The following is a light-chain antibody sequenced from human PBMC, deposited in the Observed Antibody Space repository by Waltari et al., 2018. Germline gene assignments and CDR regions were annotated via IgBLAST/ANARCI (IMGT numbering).Light chain of an antibody. CDR2: DAS. CDR1: QRISSY. CDR3: QQRDSWWT. J-gene: IGKJ1*01. V-gene: IGKV3-11*01. Sequence: EIVLTQSPATLSLSPGERATLSCRASQRISSYLAWYQQKPGQAPRLLIFDASNRATGIPARFSGGGSGTDFTLTISSLEPEDFAVYYCQQRDSWWTFGQGTKVEIK.